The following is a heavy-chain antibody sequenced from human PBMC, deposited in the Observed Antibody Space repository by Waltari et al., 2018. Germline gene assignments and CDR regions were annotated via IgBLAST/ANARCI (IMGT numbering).Heavy chain of an antibody. V-gene: IGHV4-34*01. J-gene: IGHJ5*02. CDR2: IRHPGNT. CDR1: GASFSAYY. Sequence: QVQLQQWGAGLLKPSETLSLTCSVSGASFSAYYWGWVRHVPGKGLEWIGQIRHPGNTNYNPSLQSRVAISIDTSRNQFSLRVFSVTAADTGLYFCTRGGNYDFLSHRPFVDPWGQGTQVTVSS. CDR3: TRGGNYDFLSHRPFVDP. D-gene: IGHD3-3*01.